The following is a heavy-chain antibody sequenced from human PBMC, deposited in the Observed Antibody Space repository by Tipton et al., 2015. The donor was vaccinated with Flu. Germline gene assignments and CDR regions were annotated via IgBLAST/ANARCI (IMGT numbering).Heavy chain of an antibody. CDR3: SISLNS. Sequence: SLRLSCTVSSFTFSANWMDWVRQAPGKGLEWVANINQGGSQRYYVDSVKGRFTISRDNAKRSLYLQLDSLRAEDTGVYYCSISLNSWGQGTLVTVSS. V-gene: IGHV3-7*01. J-gene: IGHJ5*02. CDR1: SFTFSANW. CDR2: INQGGSQR.